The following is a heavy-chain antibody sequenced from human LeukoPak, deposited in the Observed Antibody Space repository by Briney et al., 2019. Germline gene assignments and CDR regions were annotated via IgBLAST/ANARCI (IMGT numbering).Heavy chain of an antibody. J-gene: IGHJ4*02. V-gene: IGHV4-59*01. D-gene: IGHD3-10*01. Sequence: PSETLSLTCTVSGGSISSYYWSWIRQSPGKGLEWIGYIYYSGSTNYNPSLKSRVTISVDTSKNQFSLKLSSVTAADTAVYYCAVTLYGSGSYYSFDYWGQGTLVTVSS. CDR3: AVTLYGSGSYYSFDY. CDR2: IYYSGST. CDR1: GGSISSYY.